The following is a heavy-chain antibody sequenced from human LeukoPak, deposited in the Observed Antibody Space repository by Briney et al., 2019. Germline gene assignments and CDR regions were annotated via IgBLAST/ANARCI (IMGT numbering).Heavy chain of an antibody. CDR3: ARVIRIAARPSAFDI. CDR2: IYYSGST. Sequence: SETLSLTCTVSGGSISSYYWSWIRQPPGKGLERIGYIYYSGSTNYNPSLKSRVTISVDTSKNQFSLKLSSVTAADTAVYYCARVIRIAARPSAFDIWGQGTMVTVSS. CDR1: GGSISSYY. J-gene: IGHJ3*02. V-gene: IGHV4-59*01. D-gene: IGHD6-6*01.